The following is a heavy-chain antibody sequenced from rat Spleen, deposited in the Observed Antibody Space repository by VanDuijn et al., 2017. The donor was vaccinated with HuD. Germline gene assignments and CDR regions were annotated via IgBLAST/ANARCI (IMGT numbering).Heavy chain of an antibody. D-gene: IGHD1-6*01. Sequence: EVQLVESGGGLVQPGRSLKLSCAASGFTFSDYYMAWVRQAPKKGLGWVATIIYDGTRAFYRDSVQGRFTISRDNAKSTLYLQMDSLTSEDTATYYCATGPRILRLDWFAYWGQGTLVTVSS. V-gene: IGHV5S10*01. CDR1: GFTFSDYY. CDR3: ATGPRILRLDWFAY. J-gene: IGHJ3*01. CDR2: IIYDGTRA.